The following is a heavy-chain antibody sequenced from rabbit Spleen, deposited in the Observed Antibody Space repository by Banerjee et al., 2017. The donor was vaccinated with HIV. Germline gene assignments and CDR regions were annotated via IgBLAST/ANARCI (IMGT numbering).Heavy chain of an antibody. CDR1: GLDFSSSYW. D-gene: IGHD8-1*01. Sequence: QEQLVEYGGDLVQPEGSLTLTCKASGLDFSSSYWICWVRQAPGKGLEWIACIDAGSSGFTYFATWAKGRFTISKTSSTTVTLQMTSLTAADTATYFCARDSGTSFSTYGMDLWGPGTLVTVS. CDR3: ARDSGTSFSTYGMDL. CDR2: IDAGSSGFT. V-gene: IGHV1S45*01. J-gene: IGHJ6*01.